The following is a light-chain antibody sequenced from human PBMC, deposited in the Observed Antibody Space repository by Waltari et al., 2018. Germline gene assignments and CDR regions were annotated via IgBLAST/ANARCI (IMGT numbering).Light chain of an antibody. Sequence: QSVLTQTPSVSEAPRQRVTISCSGSRSNIGNNAVNWYQQVPGKAPQLLVFADDLLPSGVSDRFSGSKSGTSASLAISGLRSEDEGVYFCAAWDDSLKGVLFGGGTKLTVL. J-gene: IGLJ2*01. V-gene: IGLV1-36*01. CDR1: RSNIGNNA. CDR2: ADD. CDR3: AAWDDSLKGVL.